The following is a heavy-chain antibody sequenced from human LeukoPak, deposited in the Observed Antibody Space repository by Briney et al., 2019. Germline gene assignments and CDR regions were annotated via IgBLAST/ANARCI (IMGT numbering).Heavy chain of an antibody. V-gene: IGHV4-61*02. D-gene: IGHD5-18*01. CDR3: AGEGTDTAMATLHYYYYMDV. J-gene: IGHJ6*03. CDR2: METSGST. Sequence: SETLSLTCTVSGGSISSGSYYWSWIRQPAGKGLEWIGRMETSGSTNYSPSLKSRVTISVDTSKNQIFLKLSSLTAADTAVYYCAGEGTDTAMATLHYYYYMDVWGKGTTVTISS. CDR1: GGSISSGSYY.